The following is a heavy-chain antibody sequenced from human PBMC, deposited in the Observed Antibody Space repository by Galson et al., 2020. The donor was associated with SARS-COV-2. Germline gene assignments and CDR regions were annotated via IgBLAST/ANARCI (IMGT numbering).Heavy chain of an antibody. D-gene: IGHD3-9*01. CDR2: IYYSERN. J-gene: IGHJ4*02. CDR3: ARQILTGYYSFYYFDY. CDR1: GGSISSSSYY. V-gene: IGHV4-39*01. Sequence: SETLSLTCTVSGGSISSSSYYWGWIRQPPGEGLEWIGSIYYSERNYYNPSLTSRVTMSVDTSKNQFSLKLSSVTAADTAVYYCARQILTGYYSFYYFDYWGQGTLVNVSS.